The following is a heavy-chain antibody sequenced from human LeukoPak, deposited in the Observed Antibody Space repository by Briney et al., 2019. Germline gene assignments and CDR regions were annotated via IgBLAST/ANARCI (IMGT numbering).Heavy chain of an antibody. J-gene: IGHJ4*02. V-gene: IGHV4-34*01. CDR1: GGSLSGYC. Sequence: SETLSLTCGFYGGSLSGYCWSWIRQPPGKGLEWIGEINHSGSTNYNPSLKSRVTISVDTSKNQFSLKLSSVTAADTAVYYCARGASIAAAGTQFLDYWGQGTLVTVSS. CDR3: ARGASIAAAGTQFLDY. D-gene: IGHD6-13*01. CDR2: INHSGST.